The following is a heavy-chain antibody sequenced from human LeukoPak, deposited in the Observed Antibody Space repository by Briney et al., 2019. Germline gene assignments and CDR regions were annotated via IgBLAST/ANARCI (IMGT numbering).Heavy chain of an antibody. CDR2: ISGSGGST. CDR3: AKDPYDYVWGSYLIDY. J-gene: IGHJ4*02. D-gene: IGHD3-16*02. Sequence: SGGSLRLSCAASGFTFSSYAMSWVRQAPGKGLEWVSAISGSGGSTYYADSVKGWFTISRDNSKNTLYLQMNSLRAEDTAVYYCAKDPYDYVWGSYLIDYWGQGTLVTVSS. V-gene: IGHV3-23*01. CDR1: GFTFSSYA.